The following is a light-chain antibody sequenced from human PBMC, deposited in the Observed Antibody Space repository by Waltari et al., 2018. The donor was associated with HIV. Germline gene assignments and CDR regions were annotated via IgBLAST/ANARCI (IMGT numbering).Light chain of an antibody. J-gene: IGKJ3*01. CDR2: DTS. V-gene: IGKV3-11*01. CDR1: QSISSH. Sequence: EIVLTQTPATLSLSPGERATLSCRASQSISSHLAWYQQKPGQAPRLLIYDTSNRATGVPARFGGSGSGTDFTLTISRLEPEDFAVYHCQQRSSWPFTFGPGTKVDIK. CDR3: QQRSSWPFT.